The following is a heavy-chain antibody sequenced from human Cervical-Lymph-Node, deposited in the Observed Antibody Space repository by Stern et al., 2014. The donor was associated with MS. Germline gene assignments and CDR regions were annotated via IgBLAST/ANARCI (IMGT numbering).Heavy chain of an antibody. CDR2: IYSGGST. CDR3: ARDSSGYNFFDY. Sequence: EDQLVGSGGGLIQPGGSLRLSCAASGFTVSSNYMSWVRQAPGKGLEWVSFIYSGGSTYYADSVKGRFTISRDNSKNTLYLQMNSLRAEDTAVYYCARDSSGYNFFDYWGQGTLVTVSS. V-gene: IGHV3-53*01. J-gene: IGHJ4*02. D-gene: IGHD3-22*01. CDR1: GFTVSSNY.